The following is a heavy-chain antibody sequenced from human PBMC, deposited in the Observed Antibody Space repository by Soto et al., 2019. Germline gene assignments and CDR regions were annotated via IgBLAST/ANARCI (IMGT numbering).Heavy chain of an antibody. Sequence: SETLSLTCTVSGGSISSYYWSWIRQPPGKGLEWIGYSYNSATTYYNPSLKSRVTISVDTSKNQFSLKLSSVTVADTAVYYCARDPAPWGQGALVTVSS. CDR3: ARDPAP. J-gene: IGHJ5*02. CDR1: GGSISSYY. V-gene: IGHV4-59*12. CDR2: SYNSATT.